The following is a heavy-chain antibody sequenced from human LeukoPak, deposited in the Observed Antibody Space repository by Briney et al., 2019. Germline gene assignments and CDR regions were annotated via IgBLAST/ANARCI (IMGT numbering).Heavy chain of an antibody. Sequence: ASVKVSCKASGYTFTSYGISWVRQAPGQGLEGMGWISAYNGNTNYAQKLQGRVTMTTDTSTSTAYMELRSLRSDDTAVYYCARDVPYGSGSYRFQHWGQGTLVTVSS. V-gene: IGHV1-18*01. J-gene: IGHJ1*01. CDR1: GYTFTSYG. D-gene: IGHD3-10*01. CDR2: ISAYNGNT. CDR3: ARDVPYGSGSYRFQH.